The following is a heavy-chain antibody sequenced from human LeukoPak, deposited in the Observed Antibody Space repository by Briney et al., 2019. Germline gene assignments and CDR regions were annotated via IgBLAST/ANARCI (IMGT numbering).Heavy chain of an antibody. Sequence: ASETLSLTCTVSGGSISSYYWNWIRQPPGKGLEWIGYIYYSGSTNYNPSLRSRVTISVDTSKNQFSLKLSLMTAADTAVYYCARHHAVRSLDYWGQGTLVTVSS. CDR3: ARHHAVRSLDY. J-gene: IGHJ4*02. CDR2: IYYSGST. D-gene: IGHD3-10*01. CDR1: GGSISSYY. V-gene: IGHV4-59*08.